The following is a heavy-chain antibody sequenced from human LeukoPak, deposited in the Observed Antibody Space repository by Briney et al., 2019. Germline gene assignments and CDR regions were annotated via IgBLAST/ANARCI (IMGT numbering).Heavy chain of an antibody. CDR2: INSNNGAT. CDR1: GYTFTGYY. J-gene: IGHJ4*02. V-gene: IGHV1-2*02. CDR3: ARGGSPTLGY. D-gene: IGHD1-26*01. Sequence: GASVKVSCKASGYTFTGYYLHWVRQAPGQGLEWTGWINSNNGATTYAQKFQGRVTVTRDTSISTAYMELSSLKSDDTAVYYCARGGSPTLGYWGQGTLVTVSS.